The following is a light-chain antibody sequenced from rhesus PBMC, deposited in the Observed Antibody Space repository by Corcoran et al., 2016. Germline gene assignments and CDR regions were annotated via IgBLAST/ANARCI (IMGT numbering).Light chain of an antibody. CDR3: QQYYSTPPWT. Sequence: DIQMTQSPSSLSASVGDRVTITCRASQGITNDLAWYQQKPGETTKLLIYEASMLQSGIPSRFSGSGSGTDFTLTISSLQSEDFATYYCQQYYSTPPWTFGQGTKVEIK. CDR1: QGITND. J-gene: IGKJ1*01. CDR2: EAS. V-gene: IGKV1-25*01.